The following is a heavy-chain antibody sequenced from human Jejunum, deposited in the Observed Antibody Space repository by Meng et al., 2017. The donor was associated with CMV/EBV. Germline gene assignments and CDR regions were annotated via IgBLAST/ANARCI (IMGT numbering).Heavy chain of an antibody. CDR1: GGSISTYY. CDR2: AHNSGTT. V-gene: IGHV4-59*01. CDR3: ARGGASSKYFDS. Sequence: VSGGSISTYYWSWIRQPPGKGLEWIGWAHNSGTTNYDPSLRNRIAISVDTSKNHFSLTLASVTAADTGMYYCARGGASSKYFDSWGQGTLVTVSS. J-gene: IGHJ4*02. D-gene: IGHD4-11*01.